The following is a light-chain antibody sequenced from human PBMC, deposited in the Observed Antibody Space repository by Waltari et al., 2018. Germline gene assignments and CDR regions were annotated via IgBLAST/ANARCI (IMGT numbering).Light chain of an antibody. CDR1: SSDIGYYNY. Sequence: QSALTQPASVSGSPGQSITISCTGSSSDIGYYNYVSWYKLHHDRAPRLMAYDVNKLPSGVSNRFSASKSGNTASLTSSGLQAEDEAHYYCNSYTGGISWVFGTGTKVTVL. CDR3: NSYTGGISWV. J-gene: IGLJ1*01. CDR2: DVN. V-gene: IGLV2-14*03.